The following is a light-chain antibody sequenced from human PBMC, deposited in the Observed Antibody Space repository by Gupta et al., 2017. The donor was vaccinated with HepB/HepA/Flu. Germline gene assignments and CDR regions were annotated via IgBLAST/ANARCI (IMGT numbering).Light chain of an antibody. Sequence: QSVLPQPPSVPAAPGPKVTISCSGSSSNIGNNYVSWYQQLPGTAPKLLIYENNKRPSGIPDRFSGSKSGTSATLGITGLQTGDEADYYCGTWDSSLSAVVFGGGTKLTVL. CDR3: GTWDSSLSAVV. CDR2: ENN. CDR1: SSNIGNNY. J-gene: IGLJ2*01. V-gene: IGLV1-51*02.